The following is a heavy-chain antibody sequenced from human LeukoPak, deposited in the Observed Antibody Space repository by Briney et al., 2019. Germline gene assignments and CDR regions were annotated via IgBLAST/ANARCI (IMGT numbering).Heavy chain of an antibody. CDR3: ARGSSGYSNDY. J-gene: IGHJ4*02. D-gene: IGHD3-22*01. CDR2: VSGSGGST. Sequence: PGGSLRLSCAASGFTFSSYTMSWVRQAPGKGLEWVSGVSGSGGSTHYADSVKGRFTISRDNSKNTLYLQMNSLRAEDTAVYYCARGSSGYSNDYWGQGTLVTVSS. CDR1: GFTFSSYT. V-gene: IGHV3-23*01.